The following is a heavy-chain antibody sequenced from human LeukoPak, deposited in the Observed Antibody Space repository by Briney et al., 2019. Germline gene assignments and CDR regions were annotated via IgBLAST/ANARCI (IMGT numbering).Heavy chain of an antibody. V-gene: IGHV3-30*18. CDR3: AKDLSSGWRIGYYYYGMDV. D-gene: IGHD6-19*01. J-gene: IGHJ6*04. CDR1: GFTFSSYG. CDR2: ISYDGSNK. Sequence: AGSLRLSCAASGFTFSSYGMHWVRQAPGKGLERVAVISYDGSNKYYADSVKGRFTISRDNSKNTLYLQMNSLRAEDTAVYYCAKDLSSGWRIGYYYYGMDVWGKGTTVTVSS.